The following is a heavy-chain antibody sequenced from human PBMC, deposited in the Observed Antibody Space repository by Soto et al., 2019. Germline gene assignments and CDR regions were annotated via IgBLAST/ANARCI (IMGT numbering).Heavy chain of an antibody. V-gene: IGHV4-59*08. Sequence: QVQLQESGPGLVKPSETLSLTCTVSGGSISSYYWSWIRQPPGKGLEWIGYIYYSGSTNYSPSLNSRVAISVDTSKNQFSLKLSSVTAANTALYYCARRWGAAFDYWGQGTLVTVSS. CDR2: IYYSGST. CDR3: ARRWGAAFDY. D-gene: IGHD1-26*01. CDR1: GGSISSYY. J-gene: IGHJ4*02.